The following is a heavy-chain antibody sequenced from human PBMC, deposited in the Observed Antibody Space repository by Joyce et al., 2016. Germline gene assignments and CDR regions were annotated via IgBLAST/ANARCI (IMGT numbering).Heavy chain of an antibody. CDR2: NNGGGIT. D-gene: IGHD6-13*01. CDR3: ARGRGYTTSVRRRGMDV. CDR1: GGSFSGYY. J-gene: IGHJ6*02. V-gene: IGHV4-34*01. Sequence: QVQLQQWGAGLLKPSETLSLTCAVYGGSFSGYYWTFIRQPPGKGLEWIGENNGGGITNYKPSLKSRDTILLDTSKNQFSLKLTSVTAADTAVYYCARGRGYTTSVRRRGMDVWGQGTTVTVSS.